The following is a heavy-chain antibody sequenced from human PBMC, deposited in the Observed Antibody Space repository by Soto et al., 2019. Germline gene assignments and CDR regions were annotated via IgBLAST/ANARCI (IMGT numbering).Heavy chain of an antibody. V-gene: IGHV3-13*04. J-gene: IGHJ4*02. CDR3: ARAIGPTLFDY. CDR1: GFTFSSYD. D-gene: IGHD3-22*01. CDR2: IGTAGDT. Sequence: GGSLRLSCSASGFTFSSYDMYWVRQGPGKGLEWVSAIGTAGDTNYAGSVKGRFTISRENAKNSLYLQMNSLRAGDTAIYFCARAIGPTLFDYWGQGTLVTVSS.